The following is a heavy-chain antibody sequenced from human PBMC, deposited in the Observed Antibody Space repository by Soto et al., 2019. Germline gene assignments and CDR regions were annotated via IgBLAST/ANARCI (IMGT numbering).Heavy chain of an antibody. V-gene: IGHV3-21*01. D-gene: IGHD6-19*01. CDR3: VRDISGPAERNWFDP. J-gene: IGHJ5*02. CDR1: GMTFADYN. CDR2: ISRSSTYF. Sequence: AGGSLRLSCVTSGMTFADYNMNWVRQAPGKGLEWVSTISRSSTYFYYADSVKGRFTVSRDDAKNSLFLHMGGLTTDDTGVYFCVRDISGPAERNWFDPWGQGTLVTVSS.